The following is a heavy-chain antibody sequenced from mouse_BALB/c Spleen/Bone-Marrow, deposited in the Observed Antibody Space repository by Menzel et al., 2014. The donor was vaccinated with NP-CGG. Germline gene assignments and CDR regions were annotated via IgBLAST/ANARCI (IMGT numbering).Heavy chain of an antibody. J-gene: IGHJ3*01. CDR2: INPDSSTI. V-gene: IGHV4-1*02. CDR3: ARQYGNYWFAY. Sequence: EVKLMESGGGLVQPGGSLKVSCAASGFDFSRDWMSWVRQAPGKGLEWIGEINPDSSTINYTPFLKDKFIISRDNAKNTLYLQMSKVRSEDTALYYCARQYGNYWFAYWGQGTLVTVSA. D-gene: IGHD2-10*02. CDR1: GFDFSRDW.